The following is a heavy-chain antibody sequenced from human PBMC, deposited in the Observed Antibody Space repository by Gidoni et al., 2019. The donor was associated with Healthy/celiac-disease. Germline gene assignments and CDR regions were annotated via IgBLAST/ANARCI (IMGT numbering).Heavy chain of an antibody. CDR2: IYYSGST. CDR3: ATYDRSQGWFDP. J-gene: IGHJ5*02. V-gene: IGHV4-39*01. CDR1: GGPISSSSHH. D-gene: IGHD3-22*01. Sequence: QLQLQGSGPGLVKPSETLSLPCTVSGGPISSSSHHWAWIRPPPGKGLEWVGNIYYSGSTYYNPSLKSRVTISVDTSKNQFSLKLSSGTAADSAVYYCATYDRSQGWFDPWGQGTLVTVSS.